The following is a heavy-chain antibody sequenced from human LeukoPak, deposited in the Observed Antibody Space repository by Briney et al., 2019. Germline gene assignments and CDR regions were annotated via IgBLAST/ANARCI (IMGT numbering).Heavy chain of an antibody. Sequence: PGGSLRLSCAASGFTFSSYAMNWIRQPPGKGLEWIGEINHSGSTNYNPSLKSRVTISVDTSKNQFSLKLSSVTAADTAVYYCARLGSYDFWSYMDVWGKGTTVTVSS. CDR3: ARLGSYDFWSYMDV. J-gene: IGHJ6*03. V-gene: IGHV4-34*01. D-gene: IGHD3-3*01. CDR1: GFTFSSYA. CDR2: INHSGST.